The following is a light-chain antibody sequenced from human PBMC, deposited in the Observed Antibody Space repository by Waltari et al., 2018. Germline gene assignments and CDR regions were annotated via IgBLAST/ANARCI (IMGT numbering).Light chain of an antibody. J-gene: IGKJ1*01. V-gene: IGKV3-20*01. CDR3: QMYVRLPVT. CDR1: QSVGGS. Sequence: SCSASQSVGGSLCWDQQKHGQAPRLLIYDASTRATGTPDRFSGGGSGTDFSLTISRLEPEDFAVYYCQMYVRLPVTFGQGTKVEI. CDR2: DAS.